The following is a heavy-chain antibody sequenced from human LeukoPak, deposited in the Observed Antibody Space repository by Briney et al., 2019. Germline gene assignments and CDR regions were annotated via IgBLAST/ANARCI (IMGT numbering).Heavy chain of an antibody. CDR1: GFTFSSYS. V-gene: IGHV3-48*01. CDR2: ISSSSSTI. CDR3: ARMYSGSYYFTCYFDY. Sequence: GGSLRLSCAASGFTFSSYSMNWVRQAPGKGLEWVSYISSSSSTIYYADSVKGRFTISRDNAKNSLYLQMNSLRAEDTAVYYCARMYSGSYYFTCYFDYWGQGTLVTVSS. J-gene: IGHJ4*02. D-gene: IGHD1-26*01.